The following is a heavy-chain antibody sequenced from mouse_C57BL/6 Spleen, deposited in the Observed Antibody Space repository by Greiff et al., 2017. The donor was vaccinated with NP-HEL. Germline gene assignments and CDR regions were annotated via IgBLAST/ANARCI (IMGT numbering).Heavy chain of an antibody. CDR2: IYPGDGDT. Sequence: QVHVKQSGPELVKPGASVKISCKASGYAFSSSWMNWVKQRPGKGLEWIGRIYPGDGDTNYNGKFKGKATLTVDKSSSTAYMQLSSLTSEDSAVYFCAREGVYYYGSRTGFAYWGQGTLVTVSA. D-gene: IGHD1-1*01. J-gene: IGHJ3*01. CDR3: AREGVYYYGSRTGFAY. V-gene: IGHV1-82*01. CDR1: GYAFSSSW.